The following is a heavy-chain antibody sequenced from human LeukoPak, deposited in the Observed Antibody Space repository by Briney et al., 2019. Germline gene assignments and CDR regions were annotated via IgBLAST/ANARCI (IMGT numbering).Heavy chain of an antibody. D-gene: IGHD3-16*01. CDR2: IYSSGST. J-gene: IGHJ4*02. CDR3: ARDPSTFYFDY. V-gene: IGHV4-59*01. CDR1: GGSISSYY. Sequence: SETLSLTCTVSGGSISSYYWSWIRQPPGKGLECIGYIYSSGSTDYNPSLKSRVTISVDTSKSQFSLKLSSVTAADTAIYYCARDPSTFYFDYWGQGALVTVSS.